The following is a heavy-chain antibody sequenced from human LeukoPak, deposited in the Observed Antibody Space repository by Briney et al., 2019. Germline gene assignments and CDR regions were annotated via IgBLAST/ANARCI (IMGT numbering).Heavy chain of an antibody. Sequence: GAPLKVSSKASGYTFTRYGISWVRQAPGHGLEGMGWISAYNGNTNYAQKIQGRVTMTTDTSTSTAYVELRSLRSDDTAVYYCARDPGAAAARHFDYWGQGTLVTVSS. D-gene: IGHD6-13*01. CDR2: ISAYNGNT. CDR1: GYTFTRYG. V-gene: IGHV1-18*04. J-gene: IGHJ4*02. CDR3: ARDPGAAAARHFDY.